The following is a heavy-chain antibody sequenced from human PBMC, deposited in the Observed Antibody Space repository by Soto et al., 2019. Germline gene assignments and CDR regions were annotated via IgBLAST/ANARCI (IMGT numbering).Heavy chain of an antibody. V-gene: IGHV1-69*13. D-gene: IGHD5-12*01. CDR3: ARGNHRWLQLWYFDL. Sequence: ALVKVSCKASGGTFSSYPISWVRQAPGQGLEWMGGIIPIFGTVNYAQKLQGRVTITADESTSTAYMELSSLRSEDTAVYYCARGNHRWLQLWYFDLWGRGTLVTVSS. CDR1: GGTFSSYP. CDR2: IIPIFGTV. J-gene: IGHJ2*01.